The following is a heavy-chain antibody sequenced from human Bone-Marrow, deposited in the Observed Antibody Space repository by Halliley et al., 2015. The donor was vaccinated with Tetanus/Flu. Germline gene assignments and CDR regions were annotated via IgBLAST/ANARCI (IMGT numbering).Heavy chain of an antibody. CDR2: ITANSANT. CDR3: ARGLWAGRLFDS. Sequence: WMGWITANSANTYYSQAFQGRVTMTTDTSTDTAYMELRNLRYNDTAVYFCARGLWAGRLFDSWGQGALVTVSS. V-gene: IGHV1-18*01. J-gene: IGHJ4*02. D-gene: IGHD3-16*01.